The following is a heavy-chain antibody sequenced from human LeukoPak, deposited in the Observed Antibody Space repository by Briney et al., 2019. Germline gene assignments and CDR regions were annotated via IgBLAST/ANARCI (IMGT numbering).Heavy chain of an antibody. CDR3: ARHICRDGCPSDY. CDR2: IYPGDSDT. CDR1: GYSFTNYW. V-gene: IGHV5-51*01. J-gene: IGHJ4*02. D-gene: IGHD5-24*01. Sequence: GESLKISCKGSGYSFTNYWIGWVRQMPGKGLEWMGIIYPGDSDTRYSPSFQGQVTISADKSISTAYLQWSSVKASDTAMYYCARHICRDGCPSDYWGQGTLVTVSS.